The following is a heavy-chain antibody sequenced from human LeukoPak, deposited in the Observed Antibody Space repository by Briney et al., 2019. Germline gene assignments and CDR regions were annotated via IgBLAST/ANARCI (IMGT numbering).Heavy chain of an antibody. CDR1: GGSVSSYY. D-gene: IGHD2-15*01. V-gene: IGHV4-59*02. CDR2: IYYSGST. Sequence: PSEALSLTCTVSGGSVSSYYWSWIRQPPGKGLEWIGYIYYSGSTNYNPSLKSRVTISVDTSKNQFSLKLSSVTAADTAVYYCERAIRYCSGGSCYSVIDYWGQGTLVTVSS. CDR3: ERAIRYCSGGSCYSVIDY. J-gene: IGHJ4*02.